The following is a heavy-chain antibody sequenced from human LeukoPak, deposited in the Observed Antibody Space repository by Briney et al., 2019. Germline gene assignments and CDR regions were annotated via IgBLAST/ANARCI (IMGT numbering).Heavy chain of an antibody. Sequence: AGGSLRLSCAASGFSLSTYAMSWVRQAPGMGLEWVSGFWGGSTYYADSVKGRFTISRDNSQNTLYLQMNSLRGEDTAVYYCARSLSTVLRGMMGSWGQGTLVTVSS. D-gene: IGHD3-10*01. V-gene: IGHV3-23*05. CDR3: ARSLSTVLRGMMGS. CDR1: GFSLSTYA. CDR2: FWGGST. J-gene: IGHJ4*02.